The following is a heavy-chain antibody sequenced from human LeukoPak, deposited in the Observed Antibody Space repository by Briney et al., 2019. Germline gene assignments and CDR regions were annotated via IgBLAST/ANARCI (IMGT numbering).Heavy chain of an antibody. Sequence: PGGSLRLSCAASGLTFSSYWMHWVRQAPGKGLVWVSRINGDGSSTSYADSVKGRFTISRENAKNSLYLQMNSLTAGDTAIYYCTRGYFYENSAYSGIDYWGQGTLVTVSS. V-gene: IGHV3-74*01. CDR1: GLTFSSYW. CDR2: INGDGSST. CDR3: TRGYFYENSAYSGIDY. D-gene: IGHD3-22*01. J-gene: IGHJ4*02.